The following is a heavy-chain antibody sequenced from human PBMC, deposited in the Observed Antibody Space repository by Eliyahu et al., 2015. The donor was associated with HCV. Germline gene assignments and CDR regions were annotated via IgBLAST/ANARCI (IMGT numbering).Heavy chain of an antibody. CDR1: GGSIRSSSYY. CDR2: VYYSGDT. CDR3: ARRYSNYEESYFDY. V-gene: IGHV4-39*01. J-gene: IGHJ4*02. Sequence: QLQLQESGPGLVMPSETLSLTCTVSGGSIRSSSYYWGWIRQPPGKGLEWIGSVYYSGDTYYNPSLKSRLTLSVDTSKNQFSLKLNSVTAADTAVYYCARRYSNYEESYFDYWGQGTLVTVSS. D-gene: IGHD4-11*01.